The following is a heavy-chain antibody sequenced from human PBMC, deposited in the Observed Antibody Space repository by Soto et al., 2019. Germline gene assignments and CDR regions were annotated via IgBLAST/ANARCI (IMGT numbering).Heavy chain of an antibody. V-gene: IGHV2-5*02. CDR3: AHRPSSISCFDY. D-gene: IGHD6-6*01. CDR1: GFSLTTTGVG. Sequence: QITLKESGPTLVKPTQTLTLTCTFSGFSLTTTGVGVAWIRQPPGKALESPALLYWDDDKRYSPSLKSRLTITKDTSKNQVVLTMTDMGPVDTATYCCAHRPSSISCFDYWGQGTLVTVSS. J-gene: IGHJ4*02. CDR2: LYWDDDK.